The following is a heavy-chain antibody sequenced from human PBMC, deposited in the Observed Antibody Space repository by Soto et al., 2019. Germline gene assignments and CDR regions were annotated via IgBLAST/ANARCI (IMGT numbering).Heavy chain of an antibody. CDR1: GGSVSSGSYY. CDR2: IYYSGST. Sequence: PSETLSLPCTVSGGSVSSGSYYWSWIRQPPGKGLEWIGYIYYSGSTNYNPSLKSRVTISVDTSKNQFSLKLSSVTAADTAVYYCARVPIYSGSYRFDYWGQGTLVTVSS. CDR3: ARVPIYSGSYRFDY. V-gene: IGHV4-61*01. D-gene: IGHD1-26*01. J-gene: IGHJ4*02.